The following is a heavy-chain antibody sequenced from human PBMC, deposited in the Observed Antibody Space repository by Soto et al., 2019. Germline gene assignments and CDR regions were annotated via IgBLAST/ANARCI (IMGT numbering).Heavy chain of an antibody. D-gene: IGHD1-26*01. Sequence: QVQLVESGGGVVQPGRSLRLSCAASGFTFSSYGMHWVRQAPGKGLEWVAVIWYDGSNKYYADSVKGRFTISRDNSKNTLYLQMNSLRAEDTAVYYCARDLTTSYYFDYWGQGTLLTVSS. V-gene: IGHV3-33*01. CDR3: ARDLTTSYYFDY. J-gene: IGHJ4*02. CDR1: GFTFSSYG. CDR2: IWYDGSNK.